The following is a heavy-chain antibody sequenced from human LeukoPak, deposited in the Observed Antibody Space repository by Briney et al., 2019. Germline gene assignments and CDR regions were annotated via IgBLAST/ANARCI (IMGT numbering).Heavy chain of an antibody. CDR2: ISGSGGST. J-gene: IGHJ4*02. Sequence: PGGSLRLSCAASGFTLSSYAMSWVRQAPGKGLEWVSAISGSGGSTYYADSAKGRFTISRDNSKNTLYLHMNSLRAEDTAVYYCAKDRGSSSLKYFDYWGQGTLVTVSS. CDR1: GFTLSSYA. CDR3: AKDRGSSSLKYFDY. V-gene: IGHV3-23*01. D-gene: IGHD6-13*01.